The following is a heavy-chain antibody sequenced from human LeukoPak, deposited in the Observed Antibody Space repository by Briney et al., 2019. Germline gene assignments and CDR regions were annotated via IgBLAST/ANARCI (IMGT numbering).Heavy chain of an antibody. V-gene: IGHV4-34*01. CDR2: INHSGSA. Sequence: SETLSLTYAVYGGSFSSYFWTWIRQPPGKRLEWIGEINHSGSANNNPSLRSRVTVSVDTSKNQFSLKLSSVTAADTAVYYCARDLVTVTKGFDIWGQGTMVSVSS. D-gene: IGHD4-17*01. CDR3: ARDLVTVTKGFDI. J-gene: IGHJ3*02. CDR1: GGSFSSYF.